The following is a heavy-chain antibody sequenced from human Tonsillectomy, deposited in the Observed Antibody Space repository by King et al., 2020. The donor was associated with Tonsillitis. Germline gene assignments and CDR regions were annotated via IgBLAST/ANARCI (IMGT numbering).Heavy chain of an antibody. V-gene: IGHV3-33*01. Sequence: VQLVESGGGVVQPGRSLRLSCAASGFTFSNYGMHWVRQAPGKGLEWVAVIWYDGSNKYYADSVKGRFTISRDNSKNTLYLQMNSLRAEDTAVYYCAREYCYDTQGWDYWGQGTLVTVSS. CDR3: AREYCYDTQGWDY. J-gene: IGHJ4*02. CDR1: GFTFSNYG. D-gene: IGHD3-22*01. CDR2: IWYDGSNK.